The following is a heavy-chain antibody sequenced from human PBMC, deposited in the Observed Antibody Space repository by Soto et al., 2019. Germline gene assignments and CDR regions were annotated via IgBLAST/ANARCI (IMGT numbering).Heavy chain of an antibody. CDR3: ANQEDDWNDDCDY. D-gene: IGHD1-1*01. J-gene: IGHJ4*02. Sequence: QVQLVESGGGVVQPGRSLRLSCAASGFSFSSYGMHWVRQAPGKGLEWVAMISYDGTDEYYADSVKGRFTISRDNSKNAVYLQMNSLRAEDTAVFYCANQEDDWNDDCDYWGQGTLVTVSS. V-gene: IGHV3-30*18. CDR1: GFSFSSYG. CDR2: ISYDGTDE.